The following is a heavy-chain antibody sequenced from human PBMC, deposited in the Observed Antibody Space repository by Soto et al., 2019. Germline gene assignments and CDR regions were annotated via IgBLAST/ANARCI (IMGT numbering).Heavy chain of an antibody. V-gene: IGHV4-34*01. J-gene: IGHJ5*02. CDR2: INHSGST. D-gene: IGHD5-18*01. Sequence: SETLSLTCAVYGGSFSGYYWSWIRQPPGKGLEWIGEINHSGSTNYNPSLKSRVTISVDTSKNQFSLKLSSVTAADTAVYYCAGHTAMVLNTFDPWGQGTLVTVS. CDR3: AGHTAMVLNTFDP. CDR1: GGSFSGYY.